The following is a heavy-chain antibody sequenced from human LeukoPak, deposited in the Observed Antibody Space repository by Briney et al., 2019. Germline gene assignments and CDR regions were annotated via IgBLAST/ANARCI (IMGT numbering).Heavy chain of an antibody. D-gene: IGHD3-16*02. CDR2: ISGSGGST. J-gene: IGHJ4*02. CDR3: AKNPLSVWGSYRSTYYFDY. CDR1: GSTFSSYA. V-gene: IGHV3-23*01. Sequence: GGSLRLSCAASGSTFSSYAMSWVRQAPGKGLEWVSAISGSGGSTYYADSVKGRFTISRDNSKNTLYLQMNSLRAEDTAVYYCAKNPLSVWGSYRSTYYFDYWGQGTLVTVSS.